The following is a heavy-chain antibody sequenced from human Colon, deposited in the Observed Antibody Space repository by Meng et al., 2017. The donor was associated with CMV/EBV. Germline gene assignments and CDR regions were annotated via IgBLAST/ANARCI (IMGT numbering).Heavy chain of an antibody. J-gene: IGHJ4*02. Sequence: GESLKTSCSASGFTFNDFDMTWVRQAPGKGLEWGSSISGSGVTTYYSDTVKGRFTISRDNSRNTLYLQINSLRADDTAVYYCSKGADFHDFWRGFAYWGQGAVVTVSS. CDR2: ISGSGVTT. CDR3: SKGADFHDFWRGFAY. D-gene: IGHD3-3*01. V-gene: IGHV3-23*01. CDR1: GFTFNDFD.